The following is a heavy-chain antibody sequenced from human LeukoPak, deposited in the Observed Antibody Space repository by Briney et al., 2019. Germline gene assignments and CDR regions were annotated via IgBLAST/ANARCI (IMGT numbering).Heavy chain of an antibody. CDR1: GGSISSYY. CDR3: ARLGPYYYYMDV. Sequence: SETLSLTCTVSGGSISSYYWSWIRQPPGKGLEWIGYIYYSGSTNYNPSLKGRVTISVDTSKNQFSLKLSSVTAADTAVYYCARLGPYYYYMDVWGKGTTVTISS. CDR2: IYYSGST. V-gene: IGHV4-59*01. J-gene: IGHJ6*03.